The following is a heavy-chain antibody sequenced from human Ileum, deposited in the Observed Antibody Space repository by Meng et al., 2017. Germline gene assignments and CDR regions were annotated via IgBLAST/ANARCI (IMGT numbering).Heavy chain of an antibody. CDR2: INASIGDT. V-gene: IGHV1-3*01. CDR1: GYTLINNA. D-gene: IGHD1-26*01. J-gene: IGHJ4*02. CDR3: ASDRGATYSFDY. Sequence: QVQLVQAGAGVKKPGAPGKVFCKASGYTLINNALHWMRQGPGPSLEWVGWINASIGDTYYSHNLQGRVTITRDTSASTTYMELRSLKSEDTATYYCASDRGATYSFDYWGQETLVTVSS.